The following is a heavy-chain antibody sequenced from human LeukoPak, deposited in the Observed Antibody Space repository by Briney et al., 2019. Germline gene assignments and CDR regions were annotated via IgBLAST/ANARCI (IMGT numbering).Heavy chain of an antibody. V-gene: IGHV4-34*01. CDR2: INHSGST. J-gene: IGHJ3*02. CDR1: GGSFSGYY. CDR3: ARSEKTNYYDSSGYPLPGAFDI. D-gene: IGHD3-22*01. Sequence: PSETLSLTCAVCGGSFSGYYWSWIRQPPGKGLEWIGEINHSGSTNYNPSLKSRVTISVDTSKNQFSLKLSSVTAADTAVYYCARSEKTNYYDSSGYPLPGAFDIWGQGTMVTVSS.